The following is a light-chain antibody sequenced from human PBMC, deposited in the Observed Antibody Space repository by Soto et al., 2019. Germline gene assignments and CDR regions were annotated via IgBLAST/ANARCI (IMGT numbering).Light chain of an antibody. CDR3: QQYNRLYT. CDR2: KAS. J-gene: IGKJ2*01. CDR1: QSISSW. V-gene: IGKV1-5*03. Sequence: DIQMTQSPSTLSASVGDRVTITCRASQSISSWLAWYQQKPGKAPKLLIYKASSLESGVPSRFSGSGSGTEFTITSSSLQDDDFSTYYHQQYNRLYTFGQGTKLEIK.